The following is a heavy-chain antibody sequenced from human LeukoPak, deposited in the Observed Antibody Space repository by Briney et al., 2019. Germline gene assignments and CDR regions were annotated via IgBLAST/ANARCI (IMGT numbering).Heavy chain of an antibody. CDR2: INPKSGGT. Sequence: ASVKVSCKASGYSFTGYYMHWVRQAPGQGLEWMGWINPKSGGTNNAQKVQGRVTMTRDTSISTAYMELSRLRSDDTAVYYCARALTEIKDIVVVPAPGAAYYFDYWGQGTLVTVSS. D-gene: IGHD2-2*01. CDR3: ARALTEIKDIVVVPAPGAAYYFDY. V-gene: IGHV1-2*02. CDR1: GYSFTGYY. J-gene: IGHJ4*02.